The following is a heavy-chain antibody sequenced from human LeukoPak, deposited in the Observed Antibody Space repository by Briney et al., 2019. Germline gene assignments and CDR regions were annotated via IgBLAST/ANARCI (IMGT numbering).Heavy chain of an antibody. D-gene: IGHD3-16*01. V-gene: IGHV4-59*08. J-gene: IGHJ3*02. Sequence: SETLSLTCTVPGGSISSYYWSWIRQPPGKGLQWIGYIYYSGSTNYNPSLKSRVTISVDTSKNQFSLKLSSVTAADTAVYYCARSKGGSNDAFDIWGQGTMVTVSS. CDR1: GGSISSYY. CDR2: IYYSGST. CDR3: ARSKGGSNDAFDI.